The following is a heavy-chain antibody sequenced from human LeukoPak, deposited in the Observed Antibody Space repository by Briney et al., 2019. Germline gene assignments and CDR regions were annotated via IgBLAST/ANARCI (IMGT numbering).Heavy chain of an antibody. CDR3: ASQHDVLGGMDV. CDR2: IIPIFGTA. V-gene: IGHV1-69*01. D-gene: IGHD1-26*01. Sequence: ASVKVSCKASGGTFSSYAISWVRQAPGQGLEWMGGIIPIFGTANYAQKFQGRVTITADESTSTAYMELSSLRSEDTAVYYCASQHDVLGGMDVWGQGTTVTVSS. J-gene: IGHJ6*02. CDR1: GGTFSSYA.